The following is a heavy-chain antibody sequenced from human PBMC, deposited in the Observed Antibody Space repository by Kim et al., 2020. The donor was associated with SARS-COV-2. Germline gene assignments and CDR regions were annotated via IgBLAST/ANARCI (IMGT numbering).Heavy chain of an antibody. J-gene: IGHJ3*02. D-gene: IGHD2-2*01. CDR1: GYSFTSYW. CDR2: IYPGDSDT. CDR3: ARRGENDIVVVPAAIPSAFDI. V-gene: IGHV5-51*01. Sequence: GESLKISWKGSGYSFTSYWIGWVRQMPGKGLEWMGIIYPGDSDTRYSPSFQGQVTISADKSISTAYLQWSSLKASDTAMYYCARRGENDIVVVPAAIPSAFDIWGQGTMVTVSS.